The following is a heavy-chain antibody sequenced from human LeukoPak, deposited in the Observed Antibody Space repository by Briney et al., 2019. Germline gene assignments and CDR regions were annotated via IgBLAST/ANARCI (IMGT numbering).Heavy chain of an antibody. V-gene: IGHV3-66*01. J-gene: IGHJ4*02. Sequence: GGSLRLSCAASGFTVSSNYMSWVRQAPGKGLEWVSVIYSGGSTYYADSVKGRFTISRDNSKNTLYLQMNSLRAEDTAVYYCARDRFPSCYNGDDCFDYWGQGTLVTVSS. CDR2: IYSGGST. CDR3: ARDRFPSCYNGDDCFDY. CDR1: GFTVSSNY. D-gene: IGHD2-2*02.